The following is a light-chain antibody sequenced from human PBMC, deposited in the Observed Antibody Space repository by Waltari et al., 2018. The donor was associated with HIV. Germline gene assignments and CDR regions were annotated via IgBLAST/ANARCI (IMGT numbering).Light chain of an antibody. J-gene: IGKJ2*01. V-gene: IGKV4-1*01. CDR1: QSILSTAGHRHY. Sequence: DIVMTQSPDSLAVSLGERATINCKSSQSILSTAGHRHYFAWYQQRPGQAPNLLIYWASTRESGVADRFSGSGSGTDFTLTISSLQAEDVAVYYCQQYYDTPYTFGQGTKLDI. CDR3: QQYYDTPYT. CDR2: WAS.